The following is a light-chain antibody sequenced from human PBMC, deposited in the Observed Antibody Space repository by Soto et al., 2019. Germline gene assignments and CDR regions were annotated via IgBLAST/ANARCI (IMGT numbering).Light chain of an antibody. Sequence: QSALTQPASVSGSPGQSITISCTGTSSDVGGYNYVSWYQQHPGKAPKLMIYDVSNRPSGVSNRFSGSKSGNTASLTISGLQAEDEADYYCSSYTSSSTPPWVFGGGTQLTV. CDR3: SSYTSSSTPPWV. V-gene: IGLV2-14*01. CDR1: SSDVGGYNY. J-gene: IGLJ3*02. CDR2: DVS.